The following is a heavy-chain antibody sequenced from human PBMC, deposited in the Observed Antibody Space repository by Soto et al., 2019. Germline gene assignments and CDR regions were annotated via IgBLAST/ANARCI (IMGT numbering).Heavy chain of an antibody. CDR3: ARGQQLVTPPLNWFDP. V-gene: IGHV1-69*06. Sequence: QVQLVQSGAEVKKPGSSVKVSCKASGGTFSSYAISWVRQAPGQGLEWMGGIILIFGKANYAQKLQGRVTITADKSTSTAYMELSSLRSEDTAVYYCARGQQLVTPPLNWFDPRGQGTLVTVSS. CDR2: IILIFGKA. CDR1: GGTFSSYA. J-gene: IGHJ5*02. D-gene: IGHD6-13*01.